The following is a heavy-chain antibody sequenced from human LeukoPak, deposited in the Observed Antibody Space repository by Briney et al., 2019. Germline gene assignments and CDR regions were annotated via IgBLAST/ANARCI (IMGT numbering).Heavy chain of an antibody. D-gene: IGHD2-2*01. CDR3: ARLGSSTSPIGTHWFDP. CDR2: INPNSGGT. Sequence: ASVKVSCKASGYTFTGYYMHWVRQAPGQGLEWMGWINPNSGGTNYAQKFQGRVTMTRDTSISTAYMELSRLISDDTSASYCARLGSSTSPIGTHWFDPWGQGTLVTVSS. V-gene: IGHV1-2*02. CDR1: GYTFTGYY. J-gene: IGHJ5*02.